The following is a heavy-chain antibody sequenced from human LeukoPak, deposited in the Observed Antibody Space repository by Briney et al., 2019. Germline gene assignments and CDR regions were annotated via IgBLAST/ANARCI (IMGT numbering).Heavy chain of an antibody. CDR2: TYPGDSNT. CDR3: VRSPACSSGTCYPNWFDP. V-gene: IGHV5-51*01. Sequence: GESLKISCKSSGYSFTNNWIGWVRQMPGKGLEWMGITYPGDSNTRYSPSFQGQVTISADKSISSAYLQWSSLKASDTAMYYCVRSPACSSGTCYPNWFDPWGQGTLVTVSS. CDR1: GYSFTNNW. D-gene: IGHD2-15*01. J-gene: IGHJ5*02.